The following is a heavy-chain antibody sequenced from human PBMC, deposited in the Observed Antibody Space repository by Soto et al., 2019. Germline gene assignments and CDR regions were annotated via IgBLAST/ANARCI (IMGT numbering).Heavy chain of an antibody. J-gene: IGHJ4*02. V-gene: IGHV4-59*01. CDR2: IYYSGST. D-gene: IGHD5-12*01. Sequence: PSETLSLTCTVSGGSISSYYWSWIRQPPGKGLEWIGYIYYSGSTNYNPSLKSRVTISVDTSKNQFSLKLSSVTAADTAVYYCARVSGYSGYDLDPYHFDYWRQGTLVTVSS. CDR3: ARVSGYSGYDLDPYHFDY. CDR1: GGSISSYY.